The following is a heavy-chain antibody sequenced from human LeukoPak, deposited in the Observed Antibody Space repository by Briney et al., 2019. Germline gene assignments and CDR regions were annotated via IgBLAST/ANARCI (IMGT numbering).Heavy chain of an antibody. Sequence: PGGSLRLSCAASGFAFSSYSMNWVRQAPGKGLEWVSYISSSSSTIYYADSVRGRFTISRDNAKNSLYLQMNSLRAEDTAVYYCARERWELPRFDYWGQGTLVTISS. V-gene: IGHV3-48*01. CDR1: GFAFSSYS. CDR3: ARERWELPRFDY. CDR2: ISSSSSTI. J-gene: IGHJ4*02. D-gene: IGHD1-26*01.